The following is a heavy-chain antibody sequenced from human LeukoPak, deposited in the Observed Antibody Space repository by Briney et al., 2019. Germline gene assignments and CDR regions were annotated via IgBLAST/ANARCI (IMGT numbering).Heavy chain of an antibody. J-gene: IGHJ4*02. D-gene: IGHD4-17*01. V-gene: IGHV3-30*18. CDR1: GFTFSSYG. CDR2: ISYDGSNK. Sequence: GGSLRLSCAASGFTFSSYGMHWVRQAPGKGLEWVAVISYDGSNKYYADSVKGRFTISRDNSKNTLYLQMNSLGAEDTAVYYCAKATVTTALWGQGTLVTVSS. CDR3: AKATVTTAL.